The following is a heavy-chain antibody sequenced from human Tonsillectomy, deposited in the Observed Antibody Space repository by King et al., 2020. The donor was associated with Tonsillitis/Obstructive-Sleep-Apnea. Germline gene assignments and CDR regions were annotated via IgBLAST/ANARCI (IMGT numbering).Heavy chain of an antibody. CDR2: FSGGGDAT. D-gene: IGHD6-19*01. J-gene: IGHJ4*02. V-gene: IGHV3-23*04. CDR1: GFTFSNYA. Sequence: VQLVESGGGLVQPGGSLRLSCAASGFTFSNYAISWVRQAPGKGLEWVSGFSGGGDATYYADPVKGRFSISRDNSKNTVYLQMNSLRAEDTALYYCAKVGKSIGYSSGWYDHFDFWGQGTLVTVSS. CDR3: AKVGKSIGYSSGWYDHFDF.